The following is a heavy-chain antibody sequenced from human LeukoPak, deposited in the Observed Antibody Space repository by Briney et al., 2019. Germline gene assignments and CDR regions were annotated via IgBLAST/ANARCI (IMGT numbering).Heavy chain of an antibody. D-gene: IGHD2-15*01. CDR3: ARDDPDIVVIPGAADI. CDR1: GYTFTSYG. CDR2: IIPIFGKT. Sequence: SVKVSCKASGYTFTSYGISWVRQAPGQGLEWMGGIIPIFGKTHFTQKFQGRVTFTADDSTTTAYMELTGLKSEDTAVYYCARDDPDIVVIPGAADIWGQGTLVTVSS. V-gene: IGHV1-69*13. J-gene: IGHJ3*02.